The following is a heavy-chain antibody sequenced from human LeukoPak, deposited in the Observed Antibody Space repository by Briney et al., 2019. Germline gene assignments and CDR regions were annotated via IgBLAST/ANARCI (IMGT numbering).Heavy chain of an antibody. CDR2: IYYSGST. V-gene: IGHV4-59*08. D-gene: IGHD7-27*01. CDR1: GGSISSYY. CDR3: ARHPSRPGWFDP. J-gene: IGHJ5*02. Sequence: SETLSLTCTVSGGSISSYYWSWLRQPPGKGLEWIGYIYYSGSTNYNPSLKSRVTISVDTSKNQFSLKLSSVTAADTAVYYCARHPSRPGWFDPWGQGTLVTVSS.